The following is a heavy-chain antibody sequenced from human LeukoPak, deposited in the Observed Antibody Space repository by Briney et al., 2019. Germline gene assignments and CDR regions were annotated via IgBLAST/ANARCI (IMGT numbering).Heavy chain of an antibody. D-gene: IGHD4-17*01. CDR3: ARDPHGDYDIWYAFDI. V-gene: IGHV3-48*01. CDR1: GFTFSSYS. CDR2: ISSSSSTI. Sequence: GGSLRLSCAASGFTFSSYSMNWVRQAPGKGLEWVSYISSSSSTIYYADSVKGRFTISRDNAKNSLYLQMNSLRAEDTAVYYCARDPHGDYDIWYAFDIWGQGTMVTVSS. J-gene: IGHJ3*02.